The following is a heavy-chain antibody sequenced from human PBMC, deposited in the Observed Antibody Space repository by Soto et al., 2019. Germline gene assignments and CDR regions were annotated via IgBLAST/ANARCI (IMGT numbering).Heavy chain of an antibody. D-gene: IGHD5-12*01. Sequence: EAQLVESGGGLVQPGGSLRLSCAASGFTFSGYWMHWVRQAPGRGLVWVLRINGDGTTTHYADSVTGRFTISRDNAKNTLYLQMNSPRAEDTAVYSCVRSREGYNLVADYWGQGTLVTVSS. CDR2: INGDGTTT. CDR1: GFTFSGYW. CDR3: VRSREGYNLVADY. V-gene: IGHV3-74*01. J-gene: IGHJ4*02.